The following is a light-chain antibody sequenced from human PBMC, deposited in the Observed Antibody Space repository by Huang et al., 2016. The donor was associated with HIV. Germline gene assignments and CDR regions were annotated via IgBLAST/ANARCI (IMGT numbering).Light chain of an antibody. J-gene: IGKJ2*01. V-gene: IGKV3-15*01. CDR1: QSVWKE. CDR2: RAS. CDR3: QQYKDWPRT. Sequence: EVVMTQSPATLSVSPGVRVTLSCRASQSVWKEIAWYQHKPGQAPRLLIYRASTRANGIPARFSGSGSGTEFALTSSSLRSEDFAAYYCQQYKDWPRTFGQGTKLDMK.